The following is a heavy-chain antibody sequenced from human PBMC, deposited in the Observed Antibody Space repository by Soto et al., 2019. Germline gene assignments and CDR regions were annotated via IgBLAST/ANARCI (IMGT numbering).Heavy chain of an antibody. Sequence: ASVKVSCKASGYTFTSYAMHWVRQAPGQRLEWMGWINAGNGNTKYSQKFQGRVTITRDTSASTAYMELSSLRSEDTAVYYCARLGGDAGYYYYMDVWGKGTTVTVSS. J-gene: IGHJ6*03. CDR1: GYTFTSYA. D-gene: IGHD2-21*01. CDR2: INAGNGNT. CDR3: ARLGGDAGYYYYMDV. V-gene: IGHV1-3*01.